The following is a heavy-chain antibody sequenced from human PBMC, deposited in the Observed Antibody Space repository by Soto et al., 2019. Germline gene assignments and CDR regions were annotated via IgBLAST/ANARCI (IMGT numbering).Heavy chain of an antibody. Sequence: ASVKVSCKASGYTFTSYGISWVRQAPGQGLEWMGWISAYNGNTNYVQKLQGRVTMTTDTSTSTAYMELRSLRSDDTAVYYCARDRNSLVLLWFGEPPKNGPPPAPFDYWGRGTLVTVSS. CDR2: ISAYNGNT. V-gene: IGHV1-18*01. J-gene: IGHJ4*02. CDR3: ARDRNSLVLLWFGEPPKNGPPPAPFDY. D-gene: IGHD3-10*01. CDR1: GYTFTSYG.